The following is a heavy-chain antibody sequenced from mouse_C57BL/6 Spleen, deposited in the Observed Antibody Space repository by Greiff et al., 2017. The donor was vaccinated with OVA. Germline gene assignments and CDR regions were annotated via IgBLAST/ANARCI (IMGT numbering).Heavy chain of an antibody. J-gene: IGHJ3*01. Sequence: EVKLMESGPGLVKPSQSLSLTCSVTGYSITSGYYWNWLRQFPGNKLEWMGYISYDGSNNYNPSLKNRISITRDTSKHQFFLKLNSVTTEDTATYYCARGGTYYSNPAWFAYWGQGTLVTVSA. CDR3: ARGGTYYSNPAWFAY. D-gene: IGHD2-5*01. CDR2: ISYDGSN. V-gene: IGHV3-6*01. CDR1: GYSITSGYY.